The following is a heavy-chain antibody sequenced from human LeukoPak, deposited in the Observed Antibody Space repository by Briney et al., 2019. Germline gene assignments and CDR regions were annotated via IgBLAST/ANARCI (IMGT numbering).Heavy chain of an antibody. CDR2: VSGSGST. J-gene: IGHJ4*02. Sequence: PSETLSLTCTVSGDSFTKYYWNWIRQAPGKGLERIGYVSGSGSTKYNPSLKSRVSMSADTSKNQLSLQLTSLSAADTAVYYCVRARGYFVPDSWGPGTLVTVSS. CDR1: GDSFTKYY. V-gene: IGHV4-59*01. D-gene: IGHD3-22*01. CDR3: VRARGYFVPDS.